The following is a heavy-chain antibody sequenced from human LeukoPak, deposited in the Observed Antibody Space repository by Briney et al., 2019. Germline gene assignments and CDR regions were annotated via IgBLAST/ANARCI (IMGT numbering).Heavy chain of an antibody. CDR3: AREVVAAPGTVDY. Sequence: PSQTLSLTCTVSGGSISSGSYYWSWIRQPPGKGLEWIGYIYYSGSTNYKPSLKSRVTISVDTSKNQFSLKLSSVTAADTAVYYCAREVVAAPGTVDYWGQGTLVTVSS. D-gene: IGHD6-13*01. CDR1: GGSISSGSYY. J-gene: IGHJ4*01. V-gene: IGHV4-61*01. CDR2: IYYSGST.